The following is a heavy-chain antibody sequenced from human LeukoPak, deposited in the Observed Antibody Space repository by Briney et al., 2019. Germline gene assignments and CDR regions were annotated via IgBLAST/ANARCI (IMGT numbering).Heavy chain of an antibody. Sequence: SETLSLTCAVYGGSFSGYYWSWIRQPPGKGLEWIGEINHSGSTNYNPSLKSRVTISVDTSKNQFSLKLSSVTAADTAVYYCASTDGYTVTSYFDYWGQGTLVTVSS. J-gene: IGHJ4*02. CDR1: GGSFSGYY. V-gene: IGHV4-34*01. CDR2: INHSGST. D-gene: IGHD4-17*01. CDR3: ASTDGYTVTSYFDY.